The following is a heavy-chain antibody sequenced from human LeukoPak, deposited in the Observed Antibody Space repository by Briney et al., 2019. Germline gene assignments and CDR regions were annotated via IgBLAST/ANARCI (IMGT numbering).Heavy chain of an antibody. CDR1: GYTFTSYG. Sequence: ASVKVSCKASGYTFTSYGIGWVRQAPGQGLEWMGWISAYNGNTNYAQKLQGRVTMTTDTSTSTAYMELRSLRSDDTAVYYCARVAQEATSGSYYNFDYWGQGTLVTVSS. CDR2: ISAYNGNT. D-gene: IGHD1-26*01. V-gene: IGHV1-18*01. CDR3: ARVAQEATSGSYYNFDY. J-gene: IGHJ4*02.